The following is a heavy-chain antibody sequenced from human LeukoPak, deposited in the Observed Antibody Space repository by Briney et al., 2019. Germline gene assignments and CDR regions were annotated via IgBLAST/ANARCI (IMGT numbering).Heavy chain of an antibody. J-gene: IGHJ4*02. D-gene: IGHD5-18*01. CDR2: ISVTSTYI. CDR3: ASLGYSRDY. CDR1: GLTFTSYT. V-gene: IGHV3-21*01. Sequence: GGSLRLSCAASGLTFTSYTMNWVRQAPGKGLQWVSSISVTSTYIHYADSVKGRFTISRDNAKNSLYLQMNSLRAEDTAVYYCASLGYSRDYWGQGTLVTVSS.